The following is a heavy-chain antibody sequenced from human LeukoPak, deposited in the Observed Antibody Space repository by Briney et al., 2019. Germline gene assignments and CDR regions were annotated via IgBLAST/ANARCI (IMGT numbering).Heavy chain of an antibody. CDR2: IYYSGST. CDR3: AREAAAGTRPYDY. J-gene: IGHJ4*02. D-gene: IGHD6-13*01. V-gene: IGHV4-39*07. CDR1: GGSISSSSYY. Sequence: SETLSLTCTVSGGSISSSSYYWGWIRQPPGKGLEWIGSIYYSGSTYYNPSLKSRVTISVDTSKNQFSLKLSSVTAVDTAVYYCAREAAAGTRPYDYWGQGTLVTVSS.